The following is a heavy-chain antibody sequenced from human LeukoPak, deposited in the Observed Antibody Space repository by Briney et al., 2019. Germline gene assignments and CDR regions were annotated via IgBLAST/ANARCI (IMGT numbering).Heavy chain of an antibody. V-gene: IGHV3-7*01. CDR3: ARGDYGDYMDV. Sequence: GESLRLSCAASGFTFSSYWMSWVRQAPGKGLEWVANIKQDGSEKYYVDSVKGRFTISRDNAKNSLYLQMNSLRAEDTAVYYCARGDYGDYMDVWGKGTTVTVSS. D-gene: IGHD4-17*01. CDR1: GFTFSSYW. J-gene: IGHJ6*03. CDR2: IKQDGSEK.